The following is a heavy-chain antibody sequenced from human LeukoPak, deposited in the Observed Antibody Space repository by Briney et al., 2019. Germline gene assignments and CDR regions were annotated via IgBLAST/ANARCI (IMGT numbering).Heavy chain of an antibody. Sequence: SETLSLTCTVSGGSISSDYWNWIRQPPGKGLEWFGFIYYTGITNYNPPLKSRVTISLDTSKNQFSLRLYSVTAADTAVYYCARRGENGHWYFDLWGRGTLVAVSS. CDR2: IYYTGIT. D-gene: IGHD3-16*01. CDR1: GGSISSDY. V-gene: IGHV4-59*08. CDR3: ARRGENGHWYFDL. J-gene: IGHJ2*01.